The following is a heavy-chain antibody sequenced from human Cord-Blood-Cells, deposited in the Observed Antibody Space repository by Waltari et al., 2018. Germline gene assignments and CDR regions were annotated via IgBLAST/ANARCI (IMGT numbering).Heavy chain of an antibody. D-gene: IGHD6-6*01. CDR1: GGSISSGSYY. J-gene: IGHJ2*01. V-gene: IGHV4-61*09. CDR2: IYTSGGT. Sequence: QVQLQESGPGLVKPSQTLSLTCTVSGGSISSGSYYWSWIRQPAGKGLEWIGYIYTSGGTNYNPPLKGRVTISVDTSKNQFSLKLSSVTAADTAVYYCARPTSSSSWYFDLWGRGTLVTVSS. CDR3: ARPTSSSSWYFDL.